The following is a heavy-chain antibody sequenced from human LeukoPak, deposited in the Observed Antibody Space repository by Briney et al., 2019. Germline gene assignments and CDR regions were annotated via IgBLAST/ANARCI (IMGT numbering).Heavy chain of an antibody. V-gene: IGHV3-7*01. CDR2: IKQDGSDQ. D-gene: IGHD3-16*01. CDR3: ARDDFWGDDYYYMDP. Sequence: GGSLRLSCTASGFNSHNHWMSWVRQAPGKGLEWVANIKQDGSDQYYADSVRGRFTISRDNAKNSFFLQMNSLRDEDTAVYYCARDDFWGDDYYYMDPWGKGTTVTVSS. J-gene: IGHJ6*03. CDR1: GFNSHNHW.